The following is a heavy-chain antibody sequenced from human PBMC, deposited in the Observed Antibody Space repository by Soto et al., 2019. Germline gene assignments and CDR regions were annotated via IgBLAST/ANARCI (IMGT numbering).Heavy chain of an antibody. J-gene: IGHJ4*02. CDR2: ISGRGGTA. Sequence: EVQLLESGGGSVQPGGSLRLSCAASGFTFSSYAMHWVRRPPGKGREWGSSISGRGGTAYYADSVKGRFAISRDSLVKTLSLQMHSLRAGDTAVYYCAIGRGQNWNLDYWGQGTLVTVSP. V-gene: IGHV3-23*01. D-gene: IGHD1-1*01. CDR3: AIGRGQNWNLDY. CDR1: GFTFSSYA.